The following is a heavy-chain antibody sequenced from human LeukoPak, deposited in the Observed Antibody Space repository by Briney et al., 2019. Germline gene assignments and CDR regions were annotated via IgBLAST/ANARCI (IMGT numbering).Heavy chain of an antibody. CDR3: ARGHSSSWPFDY. V-gene: IGHV1-69*13. D-gene: IGHD6-13*01. CDR2: IIPIFGTA. CDR1: GGTFSSYA. Sequence: SVKVSCKASGGTFSSYAISWVRQAPGQGLEWMGGIIPIFGTANYAQKFEGRVTITADESTSTAYMELSSLRSEDTAVYYCARGHSSSWPFDYWGQGTLVTVSS. J-gene: IGHJ4*02.